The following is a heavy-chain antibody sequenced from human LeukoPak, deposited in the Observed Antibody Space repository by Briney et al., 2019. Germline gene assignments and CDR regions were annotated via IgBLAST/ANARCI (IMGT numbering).Heavy chain of an antibody. CDR1: GFTFSSFA. CDR2: ISGSGDST. V-gene: IGHV3-23*01. Sequence: GGSLRLSCAASGFTFSSFAMSWVRQAPGKGLEWVSAISGSGDSTYYADSVKGRFTISRDNSKNTLYLQMISLRAEDTAVYYCAKESHRQTLATDYWGQGTLVTVSS. J-gene: IGHJ4*02. D-gene: IGHD3-16*01. CDR3: AKESHRQTLATDY.